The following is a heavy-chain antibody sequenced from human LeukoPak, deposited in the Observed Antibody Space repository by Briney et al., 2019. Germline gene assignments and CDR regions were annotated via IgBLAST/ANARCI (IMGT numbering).Heavy chain of an antibody. V-gene: IGHV4-30-4*08. Sequence: SQTLSLTCSVSNGSINGGDFHWSWIRQSPGKGLEWIGFISNSGTTYYTPSLKSRVTISVDTSKNQFSLKLSSVTAADTAVYYCARWDGSGSYYRGYYFDYWGQGTLVTVSS. CDR3: ARWDGSGSYYRGYYFDY. CDR1: NGSINGGDFH. D-gene: IGHD3-10*01. CDR2: ISNSGTT. J-gene: IGHJ4*02.